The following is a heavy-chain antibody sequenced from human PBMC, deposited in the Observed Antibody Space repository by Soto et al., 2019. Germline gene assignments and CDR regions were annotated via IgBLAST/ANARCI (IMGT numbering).Heavy chain of an antibody. CDR3: ARAPTPKAVQCWALQRDHWLDT. Sequence: ASVKVSWKASGYTFTSYHSNGGINDTGQRLEWMGWMNPNSGITDFAQKFQGRITMTGNSSISTAYMELSSLRAEGTAVYYCARAPTPKAVQCWALQRDHWLDTRGEATLVPASS. D-gene: IGHD4-4*01. V-gene: IGHV1-8*01. CDR2: MNPNSGIT. CDR1: GYTFTSYH. J-gene: IGHJ5*02.